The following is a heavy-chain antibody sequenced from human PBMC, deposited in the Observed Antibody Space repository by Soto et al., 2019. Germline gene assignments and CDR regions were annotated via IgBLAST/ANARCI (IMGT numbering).Heavy chain of an antibody. J-gene: IGHJ4*02. CDR3: SKAGGGFGDFVHH. CDR2: ILYDGSDK. D-gene: IGHD3-10*01. V-gene: IGHV3-30*18. Sequence: GGSLRLSCAASGFTFSSYGMHWVRQAPGKGLEWVTGILYDGSDKYYADSVKGRFTISRENSKNTLYLQMNSLRTEDSAVYYCSKAGGGFGDFVHHWGQGTPVTVSS. CDR1: GFTFSSYG.